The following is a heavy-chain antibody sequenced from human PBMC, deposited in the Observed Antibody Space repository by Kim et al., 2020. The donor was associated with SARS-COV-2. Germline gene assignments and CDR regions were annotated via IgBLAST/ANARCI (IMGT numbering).Heavy chain of an antibody. CDR2: IYHSGST. D-gene: IGHD3-22*01. Sequence: SETLSLTCAVSGGSISRGGYSWNWIRQSPGRGLEWIGHIYHSGSTSYNSSLKSRVTISVDRSKNQFSLKLSSVTAADTAVYYCARGGGYYDSSGYYSFDIWGQGTMVTVSS. J-gene: IGHJ3*02. V-gene: IGHV4-30-2*06. CDR3: ARGGGYYDSSGYYSFDI. CDR1: GGSISRGGYS.